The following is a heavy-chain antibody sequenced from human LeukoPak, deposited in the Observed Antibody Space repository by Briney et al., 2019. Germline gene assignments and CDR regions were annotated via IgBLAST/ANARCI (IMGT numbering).Heavy chain of an antibody. Sequence: PSETLSLTCTVSGGSINSYYWSWIRQPPGKGLEWIGYIYYSGSTNYNPSLKSRVTISVDTSKNQFSLKLSSVTAADTAVYYCARSFRGYSGYDAFDIWGQGTMVTVSS. D-gene: IGHD5-12*01. CDR3: ARSFRGYSGYDAFDI. V-gene: IGHV4-59*01. J-gene: IGHJ3*02. CDR2: IYYSGST. CDR1: GGSINSYY.